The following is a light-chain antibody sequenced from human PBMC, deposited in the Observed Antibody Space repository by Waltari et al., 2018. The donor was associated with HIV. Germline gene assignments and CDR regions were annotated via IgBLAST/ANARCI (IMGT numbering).Light chain of an antibody. Sequence: QSALTQPASVSGSPGQSITISCTGTSSDVVGYNYVSWYQQHPGKAPKFMIYEVSNRPSGVPNLFAASKSGNTASLTISGLQAEDEADYYCSSYTSSSVVFCGGTQLTVL. CDR2: EVS. V-gene: IGLV2-14*01. CDR3: SSYTSSSVV. CDR1: SSDVVGYNY. J-gene: IGLJ2*01.